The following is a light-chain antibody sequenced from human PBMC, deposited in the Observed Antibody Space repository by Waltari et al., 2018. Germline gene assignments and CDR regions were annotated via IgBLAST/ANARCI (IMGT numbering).Light chain of an antibody. V-gene: IGKV3-20*01. CDR1: KGHNRV. Sequence: SCRASKGHNRVLAWYQKKPGQAPRLLIYNVFNRATDIPDRFSGSGSGTEFSLTISRLEPEDFAVYYCQHYVSLPATFGQGTRVEIK. CDR3: QHYVSLPAT. J-gene: IGKJ1*01. CDR2: NVF.